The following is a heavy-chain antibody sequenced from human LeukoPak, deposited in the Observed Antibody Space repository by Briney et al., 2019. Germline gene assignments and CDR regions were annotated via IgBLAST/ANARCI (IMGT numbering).Heavy chain of an antibody. CDR3: ATGLVGATSLDY. D-gene: IGHD1-26*01. CDR1: GYTLTELS. Sequence: ASVKVSCKVSGYTLTELSMHWVRQAPGKGLEWMGGFDPEDGETIYAQKFQGRVTMTEDTSTDTAYMELSSLRSEDTAVYYCATGLVGATSLDYWGQGTLVTVSS. J-gene: IGHJ4*02. V-gene: IGHV1-24*01. CDR2: FDPEDGET.